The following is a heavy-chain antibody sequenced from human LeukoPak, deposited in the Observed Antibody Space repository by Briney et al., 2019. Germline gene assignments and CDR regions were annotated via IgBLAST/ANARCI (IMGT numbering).Heavy chain of an antibody. Sequence: GGSLRLSCAASGFTFSSYWMHWVREAPGKGLVWVSRINSDGSSTSYADSVKGRFTISRDNAKNTLYLQMNSLRAEDTAVYYCARVYAVGVSRGHFDYWGQGTLVTVSS. D-gene: IGHD3-16*01. J-gene: IGHJ4*02. CDR2: INSDGSST. CDR3: ARVYAVGVSRGHFDY. V-gene: IGHV3-74*01. CDR1: GFTFSSYW.